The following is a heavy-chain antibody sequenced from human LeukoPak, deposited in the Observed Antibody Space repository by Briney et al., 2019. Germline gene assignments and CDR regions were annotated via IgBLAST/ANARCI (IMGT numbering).Heavy chain of an antibody. D-gene: IGHD7-27*01. CDR1: GFTFSSYS. Sequence: GGSLRLSCAASGFTFSSYSMNWVRQAPGKGLEWVSSISSSSSYIYYADSVKGRFTISRDNAKNSLYLQMNSLRAEDTAVYYCAREELGIGAFDIWGQGTMVTVSS. CDR2: ISSSSSYI. J-gene: IGHJ3*02. V-gene: IGHV3-21*01. CDR3: AREELGIGAFDI.